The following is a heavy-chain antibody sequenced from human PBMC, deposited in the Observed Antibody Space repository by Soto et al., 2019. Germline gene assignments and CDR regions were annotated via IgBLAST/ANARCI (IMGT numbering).Heavy chain of an antibody. Sequence: SETLSLTCTVSGGSISSGDHYWSWIRQPPGKGLEWIGYIHYSGSTYYNPSLKSRVTISVDTSKTQFSLKLSSVTAADTAVYYCARGDDYGGNAFDIWGQGTMVTVSS. CDR2: IHYSGST. J-gene: IGHJ3*02. D-gene: IGHD5-12*01. V-gene: IGHV4-30-4*01. CDR3: ARGDDYGGNAFDI. CDR1: GGSISSGDHY.